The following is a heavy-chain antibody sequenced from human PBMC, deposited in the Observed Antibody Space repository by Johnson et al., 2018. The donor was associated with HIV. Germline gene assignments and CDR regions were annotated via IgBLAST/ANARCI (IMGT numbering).Heavy chain of an antibody. CDR2: INFDGTST. Sequence: VQLVESGGGLVQPGGSLRLSCEASGFTFISYWMHWVRQAPGKGLMWVSRINFDGTSTTYADSVKGRFSVSRDNVKDTLYLQTNNLRAEDTAVYYCTTTPTMVRGVDVWGQGTMVTVSS. V-gene: IGHV3-74*02. CDR1: GFTFISYW. J-gene: IGHJ3*01. CDR3: TTTPTMVRGVDV. D-gene: IGHD3-10*01.